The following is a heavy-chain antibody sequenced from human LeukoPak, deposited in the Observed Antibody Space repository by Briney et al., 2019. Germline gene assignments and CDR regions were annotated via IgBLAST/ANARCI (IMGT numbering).Heavy chain of an antibody. V-gene: IGHV3-66*02. J-gene: IGHJ4*02. Sequence: GGSLRLSCAASGFTVSINYMSWVRQAPGKGLEWVSVIYSGGSTYYADSVKGRFTISRDNSKNTLYLQMNSLRAEDTAVSYCARDVREELPGRYWGQGTLVTVSS. CDR2: IYSGGST. CDR1: GFTVSINY. D-gene: IGHD1-7*01. CDR3: ARDVREELPGRY.